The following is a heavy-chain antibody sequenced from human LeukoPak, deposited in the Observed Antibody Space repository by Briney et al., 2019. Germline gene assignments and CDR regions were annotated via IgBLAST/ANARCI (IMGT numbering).Heavy chain of an antibody. CDR2: IYYSGST. CDR3: ARVYGERWLQIGD. D-gene: IGHD5-24*01. J-gene: IGHJ4*02. Sequence: SETLSLTCTVSGGSITNYYWSWIRQPPGKTLEWIGYIYYSGSTKYDPSLQSRVTISVDMSKNQFSLKLSSVTAADTAVYYCARVYGERWLQIGDWGQGTLVTVSS. CDR1: GGSITNYY. V-gene: IGHV4-59*01.